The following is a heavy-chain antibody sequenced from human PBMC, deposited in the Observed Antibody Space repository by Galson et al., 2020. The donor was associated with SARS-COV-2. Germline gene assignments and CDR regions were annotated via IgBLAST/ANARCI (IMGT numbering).Heavy chain of an antibody. CDR1: GFTFSSYA. CDR3: ARDRSANYSYGMDV. V-gene: IGHV3-30-3*01. CDR2: ISYDGSNK. J-gene: IGHJ6*02. Sequence: GESLKISCAASGFTFSSYAMHWVRQAPGKGLEWVAVISYDGSNKYYADSVKGRFTISRDNSKNTLYLQMNSLRAEDTAVYYCARDRSANYSYGMDVWGQGTTVTVSS.